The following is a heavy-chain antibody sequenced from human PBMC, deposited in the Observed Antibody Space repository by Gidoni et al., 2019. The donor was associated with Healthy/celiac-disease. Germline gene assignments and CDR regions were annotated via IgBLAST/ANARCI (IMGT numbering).Heavy chain of an antibody. V-gene: IGHV1-18*04. CDR1: GYTFTSYG. Sequence: QVQLVQSGAEVKKPGASVKVSCKASGYTFTSYGLSWVRQAPGQGLEWMGWISAYNGNTNYSQKLQGRVTMTTDTSTSTAYMELRSLRSDDTAVYYCARSPGGPDYDFWSGYFFYWGQGTLVTVSS. J-gene: IGHJ4*02. CDR2: ISAYNGNT. D-gene: IGHD3-3*01. CDR3: ARSPGGPDYDFWSGYFFY.